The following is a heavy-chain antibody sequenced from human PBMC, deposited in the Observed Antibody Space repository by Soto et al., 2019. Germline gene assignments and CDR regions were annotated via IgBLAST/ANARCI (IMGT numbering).Heavy chain of an antibody. CDR2: IHHSGST. Sequence: SETLSLTCALYGGSFDGYYWSCIRQSPGKGLEWIGEIHHSGSTKYNPSLKSRVSLSVDTSTKQFSLKLTSVTAADRGVYYCARGVDSWSGYLFWGQGTTVTVSS. CDR3: ARGVDSWSGYLF. V-gene: IGHV4-34*01. CDR1: GGSFDGYY. D-gene: IGHD3-3*01. J-gene: IGHJ4*02.